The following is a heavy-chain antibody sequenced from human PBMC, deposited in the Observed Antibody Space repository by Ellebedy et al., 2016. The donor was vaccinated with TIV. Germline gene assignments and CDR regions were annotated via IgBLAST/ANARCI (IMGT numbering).Heavy chain of an antibody. CDR2: ISAYNGST. CDR3: ARGPRSGGELFGMDV. CDR1: GYTFISYG. J-gene: IGHJ6*02. V-gene: IGHV1-18*01. D-gene: IGHD3-16*01. Sequence: ASVKVSXKTSGYTFISYGINWVRQAPGQGLEWMGWISAYNGSTNYAQKVQGRVTMTTDTFTSTAFMDLRRLRSDDTAIYYCARGPRSGGELFGMDVWGQGTTVTVSS.